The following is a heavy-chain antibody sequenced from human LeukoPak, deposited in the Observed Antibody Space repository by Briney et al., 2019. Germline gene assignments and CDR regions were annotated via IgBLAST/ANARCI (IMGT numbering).Heavy chain of an antibody. Sequence: ASVKVSCKASGYTFTSYGISWVRQAPGQGLEWMGWINAYNGNANYAQKLQGRVTMTTVTSTSTAYMELRSLRSDDTAVYYCARDSSSSPDYWGQGTLVTVSS. J-gene: IGHJ4*02. CDR3: ARDSSSSPDY. D-gene: IGHD6-13*01. CDR2: INAYNGNA. V-gene: IGHV1-18*01. CDR1: GYTFTSYG.